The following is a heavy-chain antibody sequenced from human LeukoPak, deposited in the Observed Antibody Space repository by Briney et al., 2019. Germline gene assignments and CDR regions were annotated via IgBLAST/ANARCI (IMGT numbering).Heavy chain of an antibody. D-gene: IGHD6-13*01. Sequence: PGGSLRLSCAASGFTFSSSEMNWVRQAPGKGLEWVSYISSSGSTIYYVDSVKGRFTISRDNAKNSLYLQMNSLRAEDTAVYYCAKDMYSSSWYTPFDYWGQGTLVTVSS. CDR2: ISSSGSTI. CDR3: AKDMYSSSWYTPFDY. CDR1: GFTFSSSE. J-gene: IGHJ4*02. V-gene: IGHV3-48*03.